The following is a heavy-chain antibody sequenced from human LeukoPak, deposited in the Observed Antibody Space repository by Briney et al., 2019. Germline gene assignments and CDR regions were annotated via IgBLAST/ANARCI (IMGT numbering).Heavy chain of an antibody. CDR2: IIPIFGTA. V-gene: IGHV1-69*13. CDR3: ASNYYDSSGHLDY. CDR1: GGTFSSYA. J-gene: IGHJ4*02. D-gene: IGHD3-22*01. Sequence: SVKVSCKASGGTFSSYAISWVRQAPGQGLEWMGGIIPIFGTANYAQKFQGRVTITADESTSTAYMELSSLRSEDTAVYYCASNYYDSSGHLDYWGQGTLVTVSS.